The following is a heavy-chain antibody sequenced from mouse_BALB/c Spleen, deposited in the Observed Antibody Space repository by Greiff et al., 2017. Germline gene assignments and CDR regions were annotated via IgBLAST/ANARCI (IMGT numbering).Heavy chain of an antibody. CDR3: AREDYDYLDY. J-gene: IGHJ2*01. D-gene: IGHD2-4*01. V-gene: IGHV1S56*01. CDR1: GYTFTSYY. Sequence: QVQLQQSGPELVKPGASVRISCKASGYTFTSYYIHWVKQRPGQGLEWIGWIYPGNVNTKYNEKFKGKATLTADKSSSTAYMQLSSLTSEDSAVYFCAREDYDYLDYWGQGTTLTVSS. CDR2: IYPGNVNT.